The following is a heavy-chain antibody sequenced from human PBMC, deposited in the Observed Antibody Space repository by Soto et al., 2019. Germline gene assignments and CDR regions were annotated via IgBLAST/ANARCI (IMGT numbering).Heavy chain of an antibody. Sequence: EVQLVESGGGLVQPGRSLRLSCAASGFTFDDYAMHWVRQAPGKGLEWVSGISWNSGSIGYADSVKGRFTISRDNAKNSLYLQMNSLRAEDTALYYCAKASSYYYDSSGYSGSAFDIWGQGTMVTVSS. V-gene: IGHV3-9*01. CDR3: AKASSYYYDSSGYSGSAFDI. CDR2: ISWNSGSI. J-gene: IGHJ3*02. CDR1: GFTFDDYA. D-gene: IGHD3-22*01.